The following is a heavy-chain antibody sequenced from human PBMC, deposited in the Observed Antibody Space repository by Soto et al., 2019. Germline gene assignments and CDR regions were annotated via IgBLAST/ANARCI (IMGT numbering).Heavy chain of an antibody. D-gene: IGHD6-19*01. CDR1: RGAFSKFI. J-gene: IGHJ6*02. CDR3: AKVRYSSPMGYYYGMDV. Sequence: QAQLEQSGGEVKKPGSSVKVSCKASRGAFSKFIVTWVRQAPGLGLEGVGGIIPIFGTANYAQKFQGRVTITADESTSTSYMEVNNLRSEDTAVYYCAKVRYSSPMGYYYGMDVWGQGTTVTVSS. CDR2: IIPIFGTA. V-gene: IGHV1-69*01.